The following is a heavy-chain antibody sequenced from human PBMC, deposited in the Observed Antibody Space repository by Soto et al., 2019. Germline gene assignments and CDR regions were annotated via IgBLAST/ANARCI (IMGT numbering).Heavy chain of an antibody. J-gene: IGHJ4*02. D-gene: IGHD6-13*01. V-gene: IGHV3-30-3*01. CDR3: ARAAAGLYFDD. Sequence: QVQLVESGGGVVQPGRSLRLSCAASGFTFSSYAMHWVRQAPGKGMEWVAVISYDGSNKYYADSVKGRFTISRDNSKNTLYLQMNSLRAEDTAVYYCARAAAGLYFDDWGQGTLVTVSS. CDR1: GFTFSSYA. CDR2: ISYDGSNK.